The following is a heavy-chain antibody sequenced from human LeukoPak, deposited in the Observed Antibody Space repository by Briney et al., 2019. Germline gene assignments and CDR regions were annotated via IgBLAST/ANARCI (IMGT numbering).Heavy chain of an antibody. CDR2: IRYDGSNK. D-gene: IGHD2-2*01. Sequence: GGSLRLSCAASGFTFSSYGMHWVRQAPGKGLEWVAFIRYDGSNKYYADSVKGRFTISRDNSKNTLYLQMKSLRAEDTAVYYCAKDLLQYFSSTSCPPCDYWGQGTLVTVSS. J-gene: IGHJ4*02. CDR3: AKDLLQYFSSTSCPPCDY. V-gene: IGHV3-30*02. CDR1: GFTFSSYG.